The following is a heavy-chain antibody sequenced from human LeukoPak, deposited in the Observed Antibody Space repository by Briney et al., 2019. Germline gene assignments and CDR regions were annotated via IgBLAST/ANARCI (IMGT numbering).Heavy chain of an antibody. CDR3: ARAPGGYSSSRFDY. CDR2: INPNSGGT. J-gene: IGHJ4*02. Sequence: ASVKVSCKASGYTFTGYYMHWVRQAPGQGLVWMGWINPNSGGTNYAQKFQGRVTMTRDTSISTAYMELSRLRSDDTAVYYCARAPGGYSSSRFDYWGQGILVTVSS. V-gene: IGHV1-2*02. D-gene: IGHD6-13*01. CDR1: GYTFTGYY.